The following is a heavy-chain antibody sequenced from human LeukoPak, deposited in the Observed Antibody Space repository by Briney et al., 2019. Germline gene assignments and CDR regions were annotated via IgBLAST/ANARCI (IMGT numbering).Heavy chain of an antibody. CDR1: GYSFSSYW. Sequence: GESLKISCKGSGYSFSSYWIGWVRQMLGKGLEWMGIIYPDDSDTRYSPSFQGQVTISADKSVSTAYLQWSSLKASDTAMYYCARHRKDIGFDSWGQGTLVTVSS. CDR3: ARHRKDIGFDS. V-gene: IGHV5-51*01. J-gene: IGHJ4*02. CDR2: IYPDDSDT. D-gene: IGHD2-15*01.